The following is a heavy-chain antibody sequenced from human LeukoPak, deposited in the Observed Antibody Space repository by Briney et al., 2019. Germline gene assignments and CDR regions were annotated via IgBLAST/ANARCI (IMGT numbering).Heavy chain of an antibody. Sequence: GRSLRLSCAASGFTFSSYGMHWVRQAPGKRLEWVAVISYDGSNKYYADSVKGRFTISRDNSKNTLYLQMNSLRAEDTAVYYCEVVVAATPYAFDIWGQGTMVTVSS. CDR3: EVVVAATPYAFDI. V-gene: IGHV3-30*03. CDR1: GFTFSSYG. J-gene: IGHJ3*02. CDR2: ISYDGSNK. D-gene: IGHD2-15*01.